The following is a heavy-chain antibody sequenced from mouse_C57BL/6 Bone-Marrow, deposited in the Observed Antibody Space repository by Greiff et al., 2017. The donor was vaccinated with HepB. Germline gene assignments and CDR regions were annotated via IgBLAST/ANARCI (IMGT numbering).Heavy chain of an antibody. CDR1: GYTFTSYW. V-gene: IGHV1-50*01. Sequence: VQLQQPGAELVKPGASVKLSCKASGYTFTSYWMQWVKQRPGQGLEWIGEIDPSDRYTNYNQKFKGKATLTVDTSSSTAYMQLSSLTSEDSAVYYCARRDYDYDVGDYWGQGTLVTVSA. D-gene: IGHD2-4*01. CDR2: IDPSDRYT. J-gene: IGHJ3*01. CDR3: ARRDYDYDVGDY.